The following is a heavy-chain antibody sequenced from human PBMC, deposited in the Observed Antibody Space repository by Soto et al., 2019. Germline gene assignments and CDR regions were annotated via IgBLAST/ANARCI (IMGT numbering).Heavy chain of an antibody. CDR2: IYGADNDNT. CDR3: ARGGYD. V-gene: IGHV3-53*02. D-gene: IGHD6-13*01. Sequence: VELVETGGGLIQPGGSLRLSCAVSGLTVTNNHMNWNWVRQAPGKGLEWVSVIYGADNDNTYYADSVRDRFTVSRDSSQNMVFLQMNDLRAEDTAVYYCARGGYDWGQGTLVTVSS. J-gene: IGHJ4*02. CDR1: GLTVTNNH.